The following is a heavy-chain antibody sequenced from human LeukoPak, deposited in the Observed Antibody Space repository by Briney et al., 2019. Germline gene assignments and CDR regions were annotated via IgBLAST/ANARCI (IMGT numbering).Heavy chain of an antibody. D-gene: IGHD2/OR15-2a*01. J-gene: IGHJ4*02. Sequence: GGTLRLSCAGSGFSFSSNTMSWVRQAPGRGLEWVSAISNNGGRTDYADSVKGRFTISRDNSKSTLYLHMDSLRAEDTAVYYCARDEDTSALSEYWGQGTLVTVSS. CDR3: ARDEDTSALSEY. CDR1: GFSFSSNT. CDR2: ISNNGGRT. V-gene: IGHV3-23*01.